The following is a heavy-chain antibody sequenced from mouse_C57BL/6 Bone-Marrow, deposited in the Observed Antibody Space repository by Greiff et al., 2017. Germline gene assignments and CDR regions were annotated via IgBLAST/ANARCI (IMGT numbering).Heavy chain of an antibody. Sequence: QVQLQQPGAELVKPGASVKLSCKASGYTFTSYWMHWVKQRPGQGLEWIGMIHPNSGSTNYHEKFKSKATLTVEQSSSTAYMQLSSLTSEYSAVYYGARGTTVCYWYFDVWGTGTTVTVSS. CDR1: GYTFTSYW. CDR2: IHPNSGST. CDR3: ARGTTVCYWYFDV. J-gene: IGHJ1*03. D-gene: IGHD1-1*01. V-gene: IGHV1-64*01.